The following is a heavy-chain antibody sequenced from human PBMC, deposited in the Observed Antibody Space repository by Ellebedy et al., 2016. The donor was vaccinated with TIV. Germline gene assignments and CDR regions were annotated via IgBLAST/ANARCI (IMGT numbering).Heavy chain of an antibody. J-gene: IGHJ4*02. Sequence: AASVKVSCKPSGGSSSNHPISWVRQAPGQGLEWMGIINPSGGGTGYAQKFQGRVTMTRDTSASTVYMELSSLRSEDTAVYYCAREGGVYYFDYWGQGTLVTVSS. CDR1: GGSSSNHP. V-gene: IGHV1-46*01. D-gene: IGHD1-26*01. CDR3: AREGGVYYFDY. CDR2: INPSGGGT.